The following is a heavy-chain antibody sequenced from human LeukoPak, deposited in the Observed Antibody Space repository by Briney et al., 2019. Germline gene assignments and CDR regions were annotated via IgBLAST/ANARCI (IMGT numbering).Heavy chain of an antibody. Sequence: SETLSLTCTVSGGSISSYYWSWIRQPPGKGLEWIGYIYYSGSTNYNPSLKSRVTISVDTSKDQFSLKLSSVTAADTAVYYCARVGAYSSSWYYYYYYMDVWGKGTSVTISS. J-gene: IGHJ6*03. CDR2: IYYSGST. CDR1: GGSISSYY. CDR3: ARVGAYSSSWYYYYYYMDV. V-gene: IGHV4-59*01. D-gene: IGHD6-13*01.